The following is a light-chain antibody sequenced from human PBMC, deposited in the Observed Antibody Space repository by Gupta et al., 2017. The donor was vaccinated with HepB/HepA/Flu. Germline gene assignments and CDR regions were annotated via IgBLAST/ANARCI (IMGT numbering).Light chain of an antibody. J-gene: IGKJ2*01. CDR3: QKTFIAPYT. CDR2: GVS. Sequence: QMTQSPSILPASVGDRVTITSRASQNIDSHLNWYQHRPGKAPELLIYGVSTLHSGVPSRFSGSGSGTEFTLTINNLQPEDFASYYCQKTFIAPYTFGQGTRLEMK. CDR1: QNIDSH. V-gene: IGKV1-39*01.